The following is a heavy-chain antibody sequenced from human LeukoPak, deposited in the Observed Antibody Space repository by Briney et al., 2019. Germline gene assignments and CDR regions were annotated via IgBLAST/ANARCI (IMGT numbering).Heavy chain of an antibody. D-gene: IGHD5-18*01. CDR1: GFTFSSYG. CDR2: ISYGGSNK. V-gene: IGHV3-30*18. Sequence: GRSLRLSCAASGFTFSSYGMHWVRQAPGKGLEWVAVISYGGSNKYYADSVKGRFTISRDNSKNTLYLQMNSLRADDTAVYYCAKGGYSSYYYYGMDVWGQGTTVTVSS. J-gene: IGHJ6*02. CDR3: AKGGYSSYYYYGMDV.